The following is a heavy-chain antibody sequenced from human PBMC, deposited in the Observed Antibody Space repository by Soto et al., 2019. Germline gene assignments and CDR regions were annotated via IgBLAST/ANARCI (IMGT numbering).Heavy chain of an antibody. D-gene: IGHD1-1*01. V-gene: IGHV4-59*12. CDR2: IYYNGST. CDR3: VRDGTKALRDWFDP. CDR1: GGSISSYC. Sequence: PSETLSLTCTVSGGSISSYCWSWIRQPPGKGMEWIGYIYYNGSTNYNPSVKSRGTISVDTSKNQFSLKLRVVNAADTAVYYCVRDGTKALRDWFDPWAQGISVTVSS. J-gene: IGHJ5*02.